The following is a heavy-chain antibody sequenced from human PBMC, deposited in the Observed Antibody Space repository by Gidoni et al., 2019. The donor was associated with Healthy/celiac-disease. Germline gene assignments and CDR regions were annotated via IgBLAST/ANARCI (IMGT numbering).Heavy chain of an antibody. CDR1: GCSISSRSYY. J-gene: IGHJ4*02. CDR2: IYYSGST. D-gene: IGHD2-21*01. Sequence: QLQLQESGPGMVTPSETLSLTGTVSGCSISSRSYYWGWIRQPPGKGLEWIGSIYYSGSTYYNPSLKSRGTISVDTSKNQFSLKLSSVTAADTAVYYCARPDSLGSVDYWGQGTLVTVSS. CDR3: ARPDSLGSVDY. V-gene: IGHV4-39*01.